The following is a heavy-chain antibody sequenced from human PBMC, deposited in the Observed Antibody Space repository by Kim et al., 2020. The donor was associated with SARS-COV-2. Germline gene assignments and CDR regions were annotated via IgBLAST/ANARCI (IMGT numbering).Heavy chain of an antibody. D-gene: IGHD3-10*01. Sequence: VKGRFTISRDNSKNTVYLQMNSLRSDDTAVYYCAKDLNYFGSGRDDGFDIWGQGTMVTVSS. J-gene: IGHJ3*02. CDR3: AKDLNYFGSGRDDGFDI. V-gene: IGHV3-23*01.